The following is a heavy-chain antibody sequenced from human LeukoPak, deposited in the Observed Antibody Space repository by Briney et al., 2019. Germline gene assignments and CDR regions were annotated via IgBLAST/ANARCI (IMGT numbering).Heavy chain of an antibody. CDR3: AKGGARDIVVVPAAIRPDF. Sequence: GGSLRLSCAASGFTFSSYAMSWVRQAPGEGLEWVSVISGSGSSTYYADSVKGRFTVSRDNSKNTLYLQMNSLRAEDTAVYYCAKGGARDIVVVPAAIRPDFWGQGTLVTVSS. D-gene: IGHD2-2*01. V-gene: IGHV3-23*01. CDR2: ISGSGSST. J-gene: IGHJ4*02. CDR1: GFTFSSYA.